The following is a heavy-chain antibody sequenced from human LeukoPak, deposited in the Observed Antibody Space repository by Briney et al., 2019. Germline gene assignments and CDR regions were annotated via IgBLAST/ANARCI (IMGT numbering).Heavy chain of an antibody. V-gene: IGHV3-64*01. CDR1: QFTFISYF. Sequence: PGGSLRLSCAASQFTFISYFMHWVRQAPGKGLEYVSGITSNGRNTYYANSVKGRFTISRDNSKNTVYLHMGSLRPEDMAVYYCARERYSPGDDAFDLWGQGTMVTVSS. CDR3: ARERYSPGDDAFDL. J-gene: IGHJ3*01. D-gene: IGHD6-13*01. CDR2: ITSNGRNT.